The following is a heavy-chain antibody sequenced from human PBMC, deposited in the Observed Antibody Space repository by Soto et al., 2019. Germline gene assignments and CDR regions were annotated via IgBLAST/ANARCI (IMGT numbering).Heavy chain of an antibody. D-gene: IGHD3-3*01. Sequence: QVQLVESGGGVVQPGRSLRLSCAASGFTFSTFAMHWVRQAPGKGLEWVALISFDGSQTYYADSVKGRFTLSRDNSRTTLFLQMNSLRPEDTAVYYCAKDLGVVSTAPPLSWFDPWGQGTLVIVSS. V-gene: IGHV3-30*18. CDR1: GFTFSTFA. CDR3: AKDLGVVSTAPPLSWFDP. CDR2: ISFDGSQT. J-gene: IGHJ5*02.